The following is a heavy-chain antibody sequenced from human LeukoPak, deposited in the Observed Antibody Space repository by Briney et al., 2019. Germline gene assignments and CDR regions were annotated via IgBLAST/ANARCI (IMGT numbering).Heavy chain of an antibody. V-gene: IGHV3-7*03. CDR2: IKQGGSEK. CDR3: ASPEGSGSGSFDY. J-gene: IGHJ4*02. Sequence: GGSLRLSCAASGFTFSSYWMSWVRQAPGKGLEWVANIKQGGSEKYYVDSVKGRFTISRDNAKNSLYLQMNSLRAEDTAVYYCASPEGSGSGSFDYWGQGTLVTVSS. CDR1: GFTFSSYW. D-gene: IGHD3-10*01.